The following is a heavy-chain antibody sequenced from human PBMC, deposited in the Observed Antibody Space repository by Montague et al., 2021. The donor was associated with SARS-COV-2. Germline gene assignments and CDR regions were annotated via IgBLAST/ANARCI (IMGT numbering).Heavy chain of an antibody. V-gene: IGHV2-5*02. CDR2: IDWDEDK. J-gene: IGHJ4*02. CDR1: GFSLSTSGVG. Sequence: PALVKPTQTLTPTCTFSGFSLSTSGVGVGWIRQPPGKALEWLALIDWDEDKRYSPSLKSRLTITKDTSKNQAVLTMTNMDPVDTGTYYCAREDIGGSFDYWGQGTLVTVSS. CDR3: AREDIGGSFDY. D-gene: IGHD5-12*01.